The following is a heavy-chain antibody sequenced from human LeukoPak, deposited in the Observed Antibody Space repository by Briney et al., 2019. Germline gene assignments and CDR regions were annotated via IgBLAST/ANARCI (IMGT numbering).Heavy chain of an antibody. J-gene: IGHJ4*02. Sequence: GWSLRLSYAPSGFTFIRYIMNWLRQAPGKGLEGVSSISSSSSYIYYADSVKGRFTISRDNAKNSLYLQMNSLRAGDTAVYYCARDLPPAVGYWGQGTLVTVSS. D-gene: IGHD3-16*01. CDR3: ARDLPPAVGY. CDR2: ISSSSSYI. V-gene: IGHV3-21*01. CDR1: GFTFIRYI.